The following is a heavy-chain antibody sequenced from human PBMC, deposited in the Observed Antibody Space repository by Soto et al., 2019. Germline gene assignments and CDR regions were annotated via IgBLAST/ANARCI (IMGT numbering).Heavy chain of an antibody. J-gene: IGHJ3*02. CDR1: GGSISSYY. V-gene: IGHV4-59*01. Sequence: SETLSLTCTVSGGSISSYYWSGIRQPPGKGLEWIGYIYYSGSTNYNPSLKSRVTISVDTSKNQFSLKLSSVTAADTAVYYCARDGSEHTKGWRAFDIWGQGTMVTVSS. CDR2: IYYSGST. D-gene: IGHD2-15*01. CDR3: ARDGSEHTKGWRAFDI.